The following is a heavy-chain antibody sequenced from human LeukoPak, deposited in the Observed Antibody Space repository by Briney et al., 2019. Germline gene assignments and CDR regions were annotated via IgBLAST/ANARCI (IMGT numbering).Heavy chain of an antibody. V-gene: IGHV4-34*01. J-gene: IGHJ4*01. CDR1: GGSFSDYY. CDR3: ARGIYNSSWYGFDY. Sequence: PSETLSLTCAVYGGSFSDYYWTWIRKPPGKGLEWIGEINHSGSTNYNPSLKSRVTISVDTSKNQFSLKATSVTAADTAVYYCARGIYNSSWYGFDYWGHGTLVTVSS. D-gene: IGHD6-13*01. CDR2: INHSGST.